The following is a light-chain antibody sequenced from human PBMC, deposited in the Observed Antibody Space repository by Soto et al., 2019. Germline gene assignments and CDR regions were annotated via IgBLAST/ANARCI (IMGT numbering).Light chain of an antibody. J-gene: IGLJ2*01. V-gene: IGLV6-57*04. CDR3: QYYDSSILVV. CDR2: EDN. Sequence: NFMLTQPHSVSESPGKTVTISCTRSSGSIASNYVQWYQQRPGSAPTTVIYEDNQRPSGVPDRFSGSIDSSSNSASLTISGLKTEDEADYYCQYYDSSILVVFGGGTKLTVL. CDR1: SGSIASNY.